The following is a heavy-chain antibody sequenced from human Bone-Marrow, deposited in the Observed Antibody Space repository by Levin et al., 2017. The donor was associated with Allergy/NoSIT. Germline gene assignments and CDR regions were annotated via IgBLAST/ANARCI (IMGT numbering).Heavy chain of an antibody. V-gene: IGHV2-5*02. J-gene: IGHJ4*02. CDR1: SLTTAGVG. D-gene: IGHD1-1*01. CDR2: IYWDDDR. Sequence: SLTTAGVGVGWIRQPPGEALEWLAIIYWDDDRRYSPSLRTRLTITKNTSQNQVVLTMTNMDPVDTATYYCGHTQTGNIPNSYLFDYWGQGTLVTVSS. CDR3: GHTQTGNIPNSYLFDY.